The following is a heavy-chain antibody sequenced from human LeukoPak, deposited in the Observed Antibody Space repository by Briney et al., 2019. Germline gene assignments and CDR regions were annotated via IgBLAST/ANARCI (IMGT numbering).Heavy chain of an antibody. V-gene: IGHV4-30-4*08. CDR3: AEVSFKGNFYYMDV. J-gene: IGHJ6*03. D-gene: IGHD3-10*01. Sequence: SQTLSLTCTVSGGSISSGDSYWTWIRQPPGKGLEWIGYIYYSGSTYYNPSLKSRVTISVDTSKNQFSLKLSSVSAADTAVYYCAEVSFKGNFYYMDVWGKGTTVTVSS. CDR2: IYYSGST. CDR1: GGSISSGDSY.